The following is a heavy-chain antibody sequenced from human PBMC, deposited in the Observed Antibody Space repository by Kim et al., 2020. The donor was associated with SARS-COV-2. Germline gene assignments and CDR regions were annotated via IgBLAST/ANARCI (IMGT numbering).Heavy chain of an antibody. CDR2: INHSGST. Sequence: SETLSLTCAVYGGSFSGYYWSWIRQPPGKGLEWIGEINHSGSTNYNPSLKSGVTISVDTSKNQFSLKLSSVTAADTAVYYCARGRNDRQITIFGVVIRGFHHWGQSTRVTVSS. CDR3: ARGRNDRQITIFGVVIRGFHH. J-gene: IGHJ1*01. CDR1: GGSFSGYY. V-gene: IGHV4-34*01. D-gene: IGHD3-3*01.